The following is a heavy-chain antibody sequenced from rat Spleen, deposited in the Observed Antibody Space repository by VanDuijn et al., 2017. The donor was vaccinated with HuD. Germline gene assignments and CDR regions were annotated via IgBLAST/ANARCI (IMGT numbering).Heavy chain of an antibody. D-gene: IGHD1-10*01. Sequence: EVQLVESGGGLVQPGSSLKVSCVASGFTFSSSVMHWFRQAPENGIEWLAYINTDSSSTHYAETVKGRFTISRVNAKNTVDMQLSSLRSEDTAMYYCARERGTTRLFDYWGQGVMVTVSS. J-gene: IGHJ2*01. CDR1: GFTFSSSV. CDR2: INTDSSST. V-gene: IGHV5-43*01. CDR3: ARERGTTRLFDY.